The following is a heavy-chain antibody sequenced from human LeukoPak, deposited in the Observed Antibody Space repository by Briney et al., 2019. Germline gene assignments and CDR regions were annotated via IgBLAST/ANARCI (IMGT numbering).Heavy chain of an antibody. Sequence: SETLSLTCTVSGYSISSGYYWGWIRQPPGKGLEWIGSIYHSGSTYYNPSLKSRVTISVDTSKNQFSLKLSSVTAADTAVYYCARMGSYCSGGNCYSWYYFDYWGQGTLVTVSS. D-gene: IGHD2-15*01. V-gene: IGHV4-38-2*02. CDR1: GYSISSGYY. J-gene: IGHJ4*02. CDR2: IYHSGST. CDR3: ARMGSYCSGGNCYSWYYFDY.